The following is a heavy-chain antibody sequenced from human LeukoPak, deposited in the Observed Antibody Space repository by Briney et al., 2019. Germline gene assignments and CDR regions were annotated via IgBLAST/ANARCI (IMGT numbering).Heavy chain of an antibody. CDR1: GYTFTGYY. Sequence: ASVKVSCKASGYTFTGYYMHWVRQAPGQGLEWMGWINPNSGGTNYAQKFQGRVTMTRDTSISTAYMELSRLRSDDTAVYYCARGLVGGTSGWFDPWGQGTLVTVSS. V-gene: IGHV1-2*02. J-gene: IGHJ5*02. D-gene: IGHD1-26*01. CDR2: INPNSGGT. CDR3: ARGLVGGTSGWFDP.